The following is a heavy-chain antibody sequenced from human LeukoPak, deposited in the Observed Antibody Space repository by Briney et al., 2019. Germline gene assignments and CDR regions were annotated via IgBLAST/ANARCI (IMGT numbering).Heavy chain of an antibody. D-gene: IGHD3-10*01. CDR2: ISHDGSNK. J-gene: IGHJ4*02. V-gene: IGHV3-30-3*01. Sequence: GRSLRLSCAASGFTFSSYAMHWVRQAPGKGLEWVAVISHDGSNKYYADSVKGRFTISRDNSKNTLYLQMNSLRAEDTAVYYCAKDHYYYGSGIYFMHYFDYWGQGTLVTVSS. CDR1: GFTFSSYA. CDR3: AKDHYYYGSGIYFMHYFDY.